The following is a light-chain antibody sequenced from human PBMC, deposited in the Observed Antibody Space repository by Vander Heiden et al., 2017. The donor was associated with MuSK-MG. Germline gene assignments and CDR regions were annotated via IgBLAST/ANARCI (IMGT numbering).Light chain of an antibody. CDR2: GAS. CDR1: QSVGSPY. CDR3: QQDGKSVFT. V-gene: IGKV3-20*01. Sequence: IVLTQSPGTLSLSPGETATLSCRPSQSVGSPYLAWYQQKPGQAPRLLIYGASNRATGIPDRFSGSGSETDFSLTISRMEPEDVAMYYCQQDGKSVFTFGGGTKVEIK. J-gene: IGKJ4*01.